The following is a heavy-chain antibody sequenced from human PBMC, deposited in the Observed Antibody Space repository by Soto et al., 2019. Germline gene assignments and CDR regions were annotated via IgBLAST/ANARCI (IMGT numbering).Heavy chain of an antibody. Sequence: SETLSLTCAVSGGSISSSNWWSWVRQPPEKGLEWIGEIYHSGNTNYNPSLKSRVTISVDRPKNQFSLKLSSVTAADTAVYYCARGGKSGSFSYYGMDVWGRGTTVTVPS. D-gene: IGHD3-3*01. J-gene: IGHJ6*02. CDR3: ARGGKSGSFSYYGMDV. CDR2: IYHSGNT. V-gene: IGHV4-4*02. CDR1: GGSISSSNW.